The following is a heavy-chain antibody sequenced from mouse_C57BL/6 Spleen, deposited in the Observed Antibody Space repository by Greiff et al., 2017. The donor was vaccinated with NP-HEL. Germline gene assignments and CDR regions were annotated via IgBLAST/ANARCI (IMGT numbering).Heavy chain of an antibody. CDR3: ARELTGLLAMDY. CDR2: ISSGSSTI. Sequence: EVQGVESGGGLVKPGGSLKLSCAASGFTFSDYGMHWVRQAPEQGLEWVAYISSGSSTIYYADTVKGRFTISRDNAKNTLFLQMTSLRSEDTAMYYCARELTGLLAMDYWGQGTSVTVSS. J-gene: IGHJ4*01. CDR1: GFTFSDYG. D-gene: IGHD4-1*01. V-gene: IGHV5-17*01.